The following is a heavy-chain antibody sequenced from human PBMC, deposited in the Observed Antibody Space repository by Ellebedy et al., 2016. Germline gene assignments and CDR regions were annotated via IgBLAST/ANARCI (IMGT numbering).Heavy chain of an antibody. D-gene: IGHD3-10*01. CDR3: ARSPYYHYGSGSLYGLDV. V-gene: IGHV4-34*01. Sequence: SETLSLTXDVYGGSFSDYYWSWIRQPPGKGLEWIGEINHRGSINYNPSLKSRVTISVDTSKNQFSLKLSSVTAADTAVYYCARSPYYHYGSGSLYGLDVWGQGTTVTVSS. CDR1: GGSFSDYY. J-gene: IGHJ6*02. CDR2: INHRGSI.